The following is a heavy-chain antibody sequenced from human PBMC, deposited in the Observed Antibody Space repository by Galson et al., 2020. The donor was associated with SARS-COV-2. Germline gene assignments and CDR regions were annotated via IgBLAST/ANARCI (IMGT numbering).Heavy chain of an antibody. D-gene: IGHD3-10*01. CDR2: ISYDGSNK. V-gene: IGHV3-30*04. Sequence: GESLKISCAASGFTFSSYAMHWVRQAPGKGLEWVAVISYDGSNKYYADSVKGRFTISRDNSKNTLYLQMNILRAEDTAVYYCARDMWVPSRGVKDDYYGMDVWGQGTTVTVSS. CDR3: ARDMWVPSRGVKDDYYGMDV. CDR1: GFTFSSYA. J-gene: IGHJ6*02.